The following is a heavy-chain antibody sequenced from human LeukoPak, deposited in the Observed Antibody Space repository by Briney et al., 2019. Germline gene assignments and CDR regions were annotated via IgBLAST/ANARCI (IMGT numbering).Heavy chain of an antibody. J-gene: IGHJ3*02. D-gene: IGHD1-26*01. CDR1: GGSFSGYY. V-gene: IGHV4-34*01. Sequence: SETLSLTCAVYGGSFSGYYWSWIRQPPGKGLEWIGEINHSGSTNYNPSLKSRVTISVDTSKNQFSLKLSSVTAADTAVYYCAREGDSGSYLDVAFDIWGQGTMVTVSS. CDR3: AREGDSGSYLDVAFDI. CDR2: INHSGST.